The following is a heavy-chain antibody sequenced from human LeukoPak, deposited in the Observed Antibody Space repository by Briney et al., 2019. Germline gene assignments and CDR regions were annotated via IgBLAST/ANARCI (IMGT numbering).Heavy chain of an antibody. Sequence: SETLSLTCTVSGGSISSYYWSWIRQPPGKGLEWIGYIYYSGSTNYNPSLKSRVTISVDTSKNQFSLKLNSVTAADTAVYYCARRARATAGGDYFDYWGQGTLVTVSS. D-gene: IGHD6-13*01. CDR2: IYYSGST. CDR1: GGSISSYY. CDR3: ARRARATAGGDYFDY. V-gene: IGHV4-59*08. J-gene: IGHJ4*02.